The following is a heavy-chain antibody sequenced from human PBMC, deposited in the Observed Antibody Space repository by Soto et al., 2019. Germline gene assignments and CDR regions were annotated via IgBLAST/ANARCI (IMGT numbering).Heavy chain of an antibody. CDR1: GFTFSDYY. D-gene: IGHD6-19*01. V-gene: IGHV3-11*01. CDR3: ARSEDSGWYFAEYFQH. CDR2: ISSSGSTI. J-gene: IGHJ1*01. Sequence: QVQLVESGGGLVKPGGSLRLSCAASGFTFSDYYMSWIRQAPGKGLEWVSYISSSGSTIYYADSVKGRFTISRDNAKNSLYLQMNSLRAEDTAVYYYARSEDSGWYFAEYFQHWGQGTLVTVSS.